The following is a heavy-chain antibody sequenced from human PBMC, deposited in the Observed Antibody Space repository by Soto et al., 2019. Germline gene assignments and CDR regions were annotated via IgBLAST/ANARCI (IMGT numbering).Heavy chain of an antibody. CDR2: ITPVFGTA. CDR3: ARSLEGTTVTNWFDP. CDR1: ADTFNSYS. J-gene: IGHJ5*02. Sequence: QVQLVQSGAEVKKPGSSVKVSCKASADTFNSYSLSWLRQAPGQRLEWMGGITPVFGTADYAQSFEDRLTTAADASTSTVYMELSSLRSDYTAVYYCARSLEGTTVTNWFDPWGQGALVTVSS. V-gene: IGHV1-69*01. D-gene: IGHD4-17*01.